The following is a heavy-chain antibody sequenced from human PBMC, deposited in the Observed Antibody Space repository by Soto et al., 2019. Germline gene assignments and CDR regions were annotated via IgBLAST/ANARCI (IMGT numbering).Heavy chain of an antibody. CDR3: AREGRTNPYYYYGMDV. V-gene: IGHV1-46*01. CDR2: INPSGGST. D-gene: IGHD3-3*01. Sequence: VASVKVSCKASGYTFTSYYMHWVRQAPGQGLEWMGIINPSGGSTSYAQKFQGRVTMTRDTSTSTVYMELSSLRSEDTAVYYCAREGRTNPYYYYGMDVWGQGTTVTVSS. CDR1: GYTFTSYY. J-gene: IGHJ6*02.